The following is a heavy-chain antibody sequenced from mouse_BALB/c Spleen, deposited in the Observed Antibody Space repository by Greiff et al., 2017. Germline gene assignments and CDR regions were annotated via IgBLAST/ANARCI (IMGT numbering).Heavy chain of an antibody. V-gene: IGHV3-6*02. J-gene: IGHJ3*01. CDR2: ISYDGSN. D-gene: IGHD2-10*02. CDR3: ARDRGYGNYGGFAY. CDR1: GYSITSGYY. Sequence: EVKLMESGPGLVKPSQSLSLTCSVTGYSITSGYYWNWIRQFPGNKLEWMGYISYDGSNNYNPSLKNRISITRDTSKNQFFLKLNSVTTEDTATYYCARDRGYGNYGGFAYWGQGTLVTVSA.